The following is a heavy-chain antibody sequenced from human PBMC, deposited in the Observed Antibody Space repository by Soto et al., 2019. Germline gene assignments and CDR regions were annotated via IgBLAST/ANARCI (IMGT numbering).Heavy chain of an antibody. D-gene: IGHD3-3*01. CDR2: IYPGDSNT. CDR3: ARHAYDFWCCHSNPRYYYGMDV. J-gene: IGHJ6*02. V-gene: IGHV5-51*01. Sequence: PGESLKISCKGSGYSFTSYWIGWVRQMPGKGLEWMGIIYPGDSNTRYSPSLQGQVTISVDKSISTAYLQWSSLKATDTAMYYCARHAYDFWCCHSNPRYYYGMDVWGQGTTVPVSS. CDR1: GYSFTSYW.